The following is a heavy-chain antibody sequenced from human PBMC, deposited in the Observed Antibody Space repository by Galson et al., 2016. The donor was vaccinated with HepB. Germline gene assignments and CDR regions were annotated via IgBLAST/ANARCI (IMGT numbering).Heavy chain of an antibody. V-gene: IGHV1-3*01. Sequence: SVKVSCKASGYSFTTYSMHWVRQAPGQRPEWMGWITAGIGNTRYLRKFQDRVTITRDTSASTVYMELRSLRSEDTAVYYCARGVRDFDTLADYRSGRPVWFDPWGQGTLVTVSS. CDR2: ITAGIGNT. CDR1: GYSFTTYS. CDR3: ARGVRDFDTLADYRSGRPVWFDP. J-gene: IGHJ5*02. D-gene: IGHD3-9*01.